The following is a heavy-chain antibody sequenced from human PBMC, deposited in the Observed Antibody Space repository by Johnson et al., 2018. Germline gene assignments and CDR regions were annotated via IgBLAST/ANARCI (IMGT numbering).Heavy chain of an antibody. CDR1: GGSFSGYY. CDR2: INLSGRP. D-gene: IGHD4-17*01. Sequence: QVQLQQLGAGLLKPSETLSLTCAVYGGSFSGYYWSWIRPPPGKGLEWIGEINLSGRPTYTPSLKGGVPISLDTSKNQFSRKLNSGTAADTAVYYCGRALYGDYGIYYYYYGMDVWGQGTTVTVSS. V-gene: IGHV4-34*01. J-gene: IGHJ6*02. CDR3: GRALYGDYGIYYYYYGMDV.